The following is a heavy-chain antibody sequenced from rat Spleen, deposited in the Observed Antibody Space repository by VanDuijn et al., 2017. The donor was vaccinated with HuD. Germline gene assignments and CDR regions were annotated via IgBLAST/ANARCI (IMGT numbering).Heavy chain of an antibody. J-gene: IGHJ2*01. Sequence: EVQLVESGGGLVQPGRSMKLSCAASGFTFSSFPMAWVRQAPTKGLEWVATISYDGRSTYYRDSVKGRFTISRDNAKSTLYLQMDSLRSEDTATYYCVRRGMLWVFDYWGQGVMVTVSS. V-gene: IGHV5-46*01. D-gene: IGHD1-7*01. CDR3: VRRGMLWVFDY. CDR1: GFTFSSFP. CDR2: ISYDGRST.